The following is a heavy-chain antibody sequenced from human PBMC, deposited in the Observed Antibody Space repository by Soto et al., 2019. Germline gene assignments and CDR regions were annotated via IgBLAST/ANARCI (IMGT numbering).Heavy chain of an antibody. D-gene: IGHD4-17*01. J-gene: IGHJ4*02. V-gene: IGHV3-74*01. CDR3: ARDPHDYGDYIRGFVSAYFDY. CDR1: GFTFSSYW. CDR2: INSDGSGT. Sequence: GGSLRLSCAASGFTFSSYWMHWVRQAPGKGLVWVSLINSDGSGTNYADSVKGRFTISRDNAKNTLYLQMNSLRAEDTAVYYCARDPHDYGDYIRGFVSAYFDYWGQGTLVTVSS.